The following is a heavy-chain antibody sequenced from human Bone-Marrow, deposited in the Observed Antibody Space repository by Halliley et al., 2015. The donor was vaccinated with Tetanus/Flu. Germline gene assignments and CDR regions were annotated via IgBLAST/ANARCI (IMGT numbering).Heavy chain of an antibody. Sequence: WMGSIYPGDSDPRYSPSFQGQVPISADKSLNVAYLQGSSLKASDPAMYYCARQASYDASAYDYWGQGILVTVSS. CDR2: IYPGDSDP. CDR3: ARQASYDASAYDY. D-gene: IGHD3-22*01. J-gene: IGHJ4*02. V-gene: IGHV5-51*01.